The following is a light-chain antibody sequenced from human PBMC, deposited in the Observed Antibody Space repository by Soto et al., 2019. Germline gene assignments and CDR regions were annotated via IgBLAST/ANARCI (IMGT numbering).Light chain of an antibody. V-gene: IGKV3D-15*01. CDR3: QQYNNWPRSAVVT. Sequence: EIVMTQSPATLSVSPGERATLSCRTSQNVISNLAWSQQKPGQAPRLLIYGASTRASGIPGRFSGSGSGTEFTLTISSLQSEDSAVYYCQQYNNWPRSAVVTFGPGTKVYIK. CDR1: QNVISN. J-gene: IGKJ3*01. CDR2: GAS.